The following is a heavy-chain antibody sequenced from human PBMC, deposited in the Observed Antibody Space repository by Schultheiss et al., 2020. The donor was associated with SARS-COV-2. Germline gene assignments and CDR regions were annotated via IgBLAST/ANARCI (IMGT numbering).Heavy chain of an antibody. CDR2: IYTSGST. V-gene: IGHV4-61*02. CDR1: GGSISSGSYY. Sequence: SETLSLTCTVSGGSISSGSYYWSWIRQPAGKGLEWIGRIYTSGSTNYNPSLKSRVTISVDTSKNQFSLKLSSVTAADTAVYYCARRIAAADLFDYWGQGTLVTVSS. J-gene: IGHJ4*02. D-gene: IGHD6-13*01. CDR3: ARRIAAADLFDY.